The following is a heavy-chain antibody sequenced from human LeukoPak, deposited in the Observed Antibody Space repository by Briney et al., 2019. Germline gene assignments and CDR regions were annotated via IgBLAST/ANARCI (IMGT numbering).Heavy chain of an antibody. V-gene: IGHV4-59*01. D-gene: IGHD2-2*01. CDR2: FYYSGNT. Sequence: SETLSLTCTVSGGSISSYYWSWIRQPPGKGLEWIGYFYYSGNTNYNPSLKSRVTISVDTSKNQFSLTLTSVTAADTAVYYCARNAGTHWGQGTLVTVSS. CDR3: ARNAGTH. J-gene: IGHJ4*02. CDR1: GGSISSYY.